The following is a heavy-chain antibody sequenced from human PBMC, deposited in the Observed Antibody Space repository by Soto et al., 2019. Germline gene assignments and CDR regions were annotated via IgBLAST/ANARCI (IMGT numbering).Heavy chain of an antibody. D-gene: IGHD2-2*02. CDR1: GFTFSSYA. CDR2: ISGSGGST. CDR3: AKSHCSSTSCYTFYYYYYGMDV. Sequence: RLSCAASGFTFSSYAMSWVRQAPGKGLEWVSAISGSGGSTYYADSVKGRFTISRDNSKNTLYLQMNSLRAEDTAVYYCAKSHCSSTSCYTFYYYYYGMDVWGQGTTVTVSS. J-gene: IGHJ6*02. V-gene: IGHV3-23*01.